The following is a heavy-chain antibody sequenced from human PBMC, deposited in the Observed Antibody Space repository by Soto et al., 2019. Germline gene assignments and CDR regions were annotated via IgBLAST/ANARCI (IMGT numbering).Heavy chain of an antibody. V-gene: IGHV3-11*01. Sequence: QVELVESGGGLVKPGGSLRLSCAASGLSFSDYYMSWIRQAPGKGLEWIAYITSSSSTIYYADSVKGRFTISRNDAKXXXXXXXXXXXXXXXXXXXXXXXXXSSNFNYWGQGTLVTVSS. CDR1: GLSFSDYY. J-gene: IGHJ4*02. CDR3: XXXXXSSNFNY. CDR2: ITSSSSTI.